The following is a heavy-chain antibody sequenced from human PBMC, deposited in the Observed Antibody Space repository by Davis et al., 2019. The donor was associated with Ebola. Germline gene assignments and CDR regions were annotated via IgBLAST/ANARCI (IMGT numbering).Heavy chain of an antibody. CDR2: INSDGSST. CDR1: GFTFSSYW. D-gene: IGHD6-19*01. J-gene: IGHJ4*02. V-gene: IGHV3-74*01. CDR3: ARDSGSVALDY. Sequence: PGGSLRLSCAASGFTFSSYWMHWVRQAPGKGLVWVSRINSDGSSTSYADSVKGRFTISRDNAKNTLYLQMGSLRAEDMAVYYCARDSGSVALDYWGQGTLVTVSS.